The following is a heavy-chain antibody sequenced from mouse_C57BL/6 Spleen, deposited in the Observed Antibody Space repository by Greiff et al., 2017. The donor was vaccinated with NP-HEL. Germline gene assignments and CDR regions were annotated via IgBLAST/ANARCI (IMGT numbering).Heavy chain of an antibody. Sequence: VQLQQPGAELVKPGASVKLSCKASGYTFTSYWMQWVKQRPGQGLEWIGEIDPSDSYTNYNQKFKGKATLTVDTSSSTAYMQLSSLTSEDSAVYYCARGIYYYFDYWGQGTTLTVSS. J-gene: IGHJ2*01. CDR3: ARGIYYYFDY. V-gene: IGHV1-50*01. CDR2: IDPSDSYT. CDR1: GYTFTSYW. D-gene: IGHD1-1*01.